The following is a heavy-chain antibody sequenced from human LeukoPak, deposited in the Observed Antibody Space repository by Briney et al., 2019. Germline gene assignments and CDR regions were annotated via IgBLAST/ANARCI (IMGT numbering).Heavy chain of an antibody. J-gene: IGHJ4*02. CDR1: GFTFSSYA. CDR2: ISGSGGST. D-gene: IGHD3-22*01. Sequence: GGSLRLSCAASGFTFSSYAMSWVRQAPGKGLEWVSAISGSGGSTYYADSVKGRFTISRDNSKKTLYLQMNSLRAEDTAVYYCAKVATMIVVVIGYFDYWGQGTLVTVSS. V-gene: IGHV3-23*01. CDR3: AKVATMIVVVIGYFDY.